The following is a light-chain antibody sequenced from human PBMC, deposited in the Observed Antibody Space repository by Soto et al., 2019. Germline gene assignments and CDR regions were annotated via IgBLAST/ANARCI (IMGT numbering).Light chain of an antibody. CDR3: GSYTSATTWV. V-gene: IGLV1-40*01. J-gene: IGLJ3*02. Sequence: QSVLTQPPSVSGAPGQRVTISCSGGGTNIGAAYDVQWYQQLPGTAPKLLIYETTNRPSGVPDRFSGSRSGSSASLAITGLRAEDEADYHCGSYTSATTWVFGGGTKLTVL. CDR1: GTNIGAAYD. CDR2: ETT.